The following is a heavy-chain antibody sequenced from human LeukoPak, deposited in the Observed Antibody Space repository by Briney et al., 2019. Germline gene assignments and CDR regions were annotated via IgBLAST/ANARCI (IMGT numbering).Heavy chain of an antibody. D-gene: IGHD6-13*01. V-gene: IGHV4-4*02. J-gene: IGHJ4*02. Sequence: SGGSLRLSCAVSGSGFPFSNAWMSWVRQPPGKGLEWIGEINHSGSTNYNPSLKSRVTISVDTSKNQFSLKLSSVTAADTAVYYCARAPIAAADEDYWGQGTLVTVSS. CDR3: ARAPIAAADEDY. CDR1: GSGFPFSNAW. CDR2: INHSGST.